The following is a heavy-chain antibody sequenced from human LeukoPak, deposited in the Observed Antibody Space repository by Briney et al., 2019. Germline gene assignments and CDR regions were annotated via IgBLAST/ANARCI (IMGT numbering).Heavy chain of an antibody. D-gene: IGHD3-10*01. Sequence: GGSLRLSCAASGFTFSSYWMSWVRQAPGKGLEWVGRIKSKTDGGTTDYAAPVKGRFTISRDDSKNTLYLQMNSLKTEDTAVYYCTTDRVWFGELAYYYYGMDVWGQGTTVTVSS. CDR2: IKSKTDGGTT. J-gene: IGHJ6*02. CDR3: TTDRVWFGELAYYYYGMDV. V-gene: IGHV3-15*01. CDR1: GFTFSSYW.